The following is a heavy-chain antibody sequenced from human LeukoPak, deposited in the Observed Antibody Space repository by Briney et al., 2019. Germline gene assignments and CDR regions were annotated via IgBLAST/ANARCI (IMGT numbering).Heavy chain of an antibody. D-gene: IGHD1-14*01. J-gene: IGHJ3*02. V-gene: IGHV1-2*02. CDR2: INPNSGVT. CDR1: GYTFIDYF. Sequence: ASVTVSCKASGYTFIDYFIHWMRQTPGQGLEWLGWINPNSGVTRYAQKFQGRVTLTRDTAAYMELSSLKYDDTAVYYCARAVSGTLGGAFDMWGQGTAVTVSS. CDR3: ARAVSGTLGGAFDM.